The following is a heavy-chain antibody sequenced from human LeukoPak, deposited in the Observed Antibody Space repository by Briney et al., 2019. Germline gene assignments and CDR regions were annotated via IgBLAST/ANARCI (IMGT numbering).Heavy chain of an antibody. Sequence: SETLSLTCTVSGGSISSGSYYWSCIRQPAGKGLEWIGRIYTSGSTNYNPSLKSRVTISVDTSKNQFSLKLSSVTAADTAVYYCASEYSYGYGWVFDYWGQGTLVTVSS. CDR2: IYTSGST. J-gene: IGHJ4*02. D-gene: IGHD5-18*01. CDR3: ASEYSYGYGWVFDY. V-gene: IGHV4-61*02. CDR1: GGSISSGSYY.